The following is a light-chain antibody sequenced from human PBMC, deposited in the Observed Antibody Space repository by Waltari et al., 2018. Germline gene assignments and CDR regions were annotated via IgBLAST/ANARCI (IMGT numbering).Light chain of an antibody. CDR1: QSVSSH. Sequence: EVVMTQSPATLSVSPGERVTLSCRASQSVSSHLAWYQQRPSQAPRLLISGASTRATGIPVRFTGSGSGTEFTLTISSLQSEDSAFYYCQQFNKRPPTFGQGTKVELK. CDR2: GAS. V-gene: IGKV3-15*01. CDR3: QQFNKRPPT. J-gene: IGKJ1*01.